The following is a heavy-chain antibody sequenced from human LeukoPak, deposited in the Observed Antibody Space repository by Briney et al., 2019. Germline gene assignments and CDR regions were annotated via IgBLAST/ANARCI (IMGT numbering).Heavy chain of an antibody. CDR2: INSDGSTI. Sequence: QPGGSLRLSCAASGFSFSSYWMHWVRQAPGKGLVWVSGINSDGSTINYADSVKGRFTISRDNAKNTLSLQTNSLRAEDTAVYYCARVEVGGDYSKFDYWGQGTLVTVSS. CDR1: GFSFSSYW. V-gene: IGHV3-74*01. J-gene: IGHJ4*02. CDR3: ARVEVGGDYSKFDY. D-gene: IGHD2-21*01.